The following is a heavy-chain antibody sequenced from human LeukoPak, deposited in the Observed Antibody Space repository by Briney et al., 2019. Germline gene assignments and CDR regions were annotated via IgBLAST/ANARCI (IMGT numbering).Heavy chain of an antibody. V-gene: IGHV1-2*02. J-gene: IGHJ4*02. CDR1: GYSFTGYY. CDR2: INPNSGCT. D-gene: IGHD3-10*01. Sequence: ASVKVSCKASGYSFTGYYLHWVRQAPGQGLEWMGWINPNSGCTNYAQKFQGRVAMTSDTSISTAYMELSRLRSDDTAVYYCAREFSMVRGVNWGQGTLVTVSS. CDR3: AREFSMVRGVN.